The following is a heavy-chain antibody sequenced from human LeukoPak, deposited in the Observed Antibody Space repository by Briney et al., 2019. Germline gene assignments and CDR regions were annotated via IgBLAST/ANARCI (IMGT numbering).Heavy chain of an antibody. D-gene: IGHD6-19*01. Sequence: PSETLSLTCTVSGASINNYYWTWIRQPPGKGLESIGYISYTGGSTDYSPSLKSRVTISLDTSKNQFSLNLTSVTAADTAVYYCATETVAGTLDYWGQGTLVTVSS. J-gene: IGHJ4*02. CDR1: GASINNYY. CDR3: ATETVAGTLDY. CDR2: ISYTGGST. V-gene: IGHV4-59*01.